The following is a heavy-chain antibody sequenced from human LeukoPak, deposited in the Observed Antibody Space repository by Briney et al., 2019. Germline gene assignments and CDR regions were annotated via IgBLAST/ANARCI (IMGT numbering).Heavy chain of an antibody. CDR1: GFDFSTYS. CDR3: AKDSKATVTRLTDY. D-gene: IGHD4-11*01. CDR2: ISGSGGST. J-gene: IGHJ4*02. V-gene: IGHV3-23*01. Sequence: PGGPLRLSCEVSGFDFSTYSMNWVRQAPGKGLEWVSAISGSGGSTYYADSVKGRFTISRDNSKNTLYLQMNSLRAEDTAVYYCAKDSKATVTRLTDYWGQGTLVTVSS.